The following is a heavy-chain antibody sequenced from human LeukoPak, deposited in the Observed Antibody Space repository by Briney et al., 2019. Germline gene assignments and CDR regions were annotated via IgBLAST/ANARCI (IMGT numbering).Heavy chain of an antibody. Sequence: ASVKVSCKASGGTFSSYAISWVRQAPGQGLEWMGRIIPILGIANYAQKFQGRVTITADKSTSTAYMELSSLRSEDTAVYYCARSPADSRMVGATFEFDYWGQGTLVTVSS. CDR2: IIPILGIA. D-gene: IGHD1-26*01. CDR3: ARSPADSRMVGATFEFDY. CDR1: GGTFSSYA. V-gene: IGHV1-69*04. J-gene: IGHJ4*02.